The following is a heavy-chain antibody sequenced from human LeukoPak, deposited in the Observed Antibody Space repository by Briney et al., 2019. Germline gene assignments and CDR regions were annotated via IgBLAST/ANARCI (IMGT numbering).Heavy chain of an antibody. CDR2: VYHSGST. CDR1: GDSITNGDY. J-gene: IGHJ5*02. CDR3: ARNVSRADVVISANSPSNWFDP. Sequence: SETLSLNCDVPGDSITNGDYWAWIRQSPGKGLEWIGSVYHSGSTHYNPSLKSRLIISVDTSKNQFSLNLNTLTAADTAIYYCARNVSRADVVISANSPSNWFDPWGQGVLVTVSS. D-gene: IGHD2-2*01. V-gene: IGHV4-38-2*01.